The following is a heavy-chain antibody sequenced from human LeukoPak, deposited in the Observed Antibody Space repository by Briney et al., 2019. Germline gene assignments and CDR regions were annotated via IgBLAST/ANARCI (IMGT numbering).Heavy chain of an antibody. J-gene: IGHJ5*02. Sequence: SETLSLTRAVSGYSISSGYYWGWIRQPPGKGLEWIGSIYQSGSTYYNPSLKSRVTISVDTSKNQFSLNLSSVTAADTAVYYCARRVAAGGTRWFDPWGQGTLVTVSS. CDR1: GYSISSGYY. CDR3: ARRVAAGGTRWFDP. CDR2: IYQSGST. D-gene: IGHD6-13*01. V-gene: IGHV4-38-2*01.